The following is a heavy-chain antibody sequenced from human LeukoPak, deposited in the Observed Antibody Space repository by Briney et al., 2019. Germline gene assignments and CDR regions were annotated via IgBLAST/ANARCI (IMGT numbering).Heavy chain of an antibody. Sequence: ASVKVSCKASGYTFTGYYMHWVRQAPGQGLEWMGWINPNSGGTNYAQKFQGRVTMTRDTSISTAYMELSRLRSDDTAVYYCARVYCSCTSCYWDYWGQGTLVTVSS. CDR3: ARVYCSCTSCYWDY. V-gene: IGHV1-2*02. J-gene: IGHJ4*02. CDR1: GYTFTGYY. D-gene: IGHD2-2*01. CDR2: INPNSGGT.